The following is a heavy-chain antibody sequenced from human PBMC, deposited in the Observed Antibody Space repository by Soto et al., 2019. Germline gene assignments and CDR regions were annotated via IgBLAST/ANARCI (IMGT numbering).Heavy chain of an antibody. V-gene: IGHV3-30*18. Sequence: QVHLVQSEGGEVQPGRSLRLSCAASGFTFSNYGMHWVRLAPGKGLEWVAGISYDGSHQFYADSMTGRFTISRDNSKSTVSLHMNTLREDDTAVYYCAKERDVYGSGTCDYWGQGTLVTVSP. CDR2: ISYDGSHQ. D-gene: IGHD3-10*01. CDR1: GFTFSNYG. CDR3: AKERDVYGSGTCDY. J-gene: IGHJ4*02.